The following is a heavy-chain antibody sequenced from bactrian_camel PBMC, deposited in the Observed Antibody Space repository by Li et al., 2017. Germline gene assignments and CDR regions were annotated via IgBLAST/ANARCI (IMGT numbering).Heavy chain of an antibody. Sequence: HVQLVESGGGSVQSGGSLRLSCTASEFPMSSYCMGWFRQVSGKERGGVSCIRWDSSRTHYTDSVKGRFTISRDNAKNALYLQMNSLKPEDTAHYYCAGEWWDWWGQGTQVTVS. CDR3: AGEWWDW. D-gene: IGHD2*01. CDR1: EFPMSSYC. J-gene: IGHJ4*01. CDR2: IRWDSSRT. V-gene: IGHV3S60*01.